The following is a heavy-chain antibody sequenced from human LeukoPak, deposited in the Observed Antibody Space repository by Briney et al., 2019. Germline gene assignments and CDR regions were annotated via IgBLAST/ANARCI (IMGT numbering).Heavy chain of an antibody. CDR2: IDSNGGST. V-gene: IGHV3-64*01. Sequence: PGGSLRLSCAASGFTFRSYAMYWVRQAPGKGLEYVSAIDSNGGSTYAQSVKGRFTISRDDSTNTLYLQMNSLKSEDTAVYYCTTYGSGRKFDYWGQGILVTVSS. CDR3: TTYGSGRKFDY. D-gene: IGHD3-10*01. CDR1: GFTFRSYA. J-gene: IGHJ4*02.